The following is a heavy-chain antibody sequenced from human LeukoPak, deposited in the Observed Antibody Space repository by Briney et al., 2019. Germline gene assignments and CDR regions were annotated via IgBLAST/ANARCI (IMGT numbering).Heavy chain of an antibody. Sequence: ASVKVSCKASGYTFTSYDINWVRQATGQGLEWMGWMNPDSGKTIYAKNFQGRVTMTRNTAISTAYMELSSLRSEDTAVYYCATRELPFDYWGQGTLVTVSS. D-gene: IGHD1-26*01. CDR2: MNPDSGKT. J-gene: IGHJ4*02. CDR1: GYTFTSYD. V-gene: IGHV1-8*01. CDR3: ATRELPFDY.